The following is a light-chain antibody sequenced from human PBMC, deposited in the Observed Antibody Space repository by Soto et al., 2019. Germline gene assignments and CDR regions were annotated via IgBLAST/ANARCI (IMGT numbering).Light chain of an antibody. CDR1: SSDIGAYNS. V-gene: IGLV2-14*03. Sequence: QSVLTHPASVSASPGQSITISCTGTSSDIGAYNSVSWYQQHPGEAPQLIIYDVSYRPSGISTRFSGSKSGNTASLTVSGLQADDDADYYCASYTTGRIRVFGGGTKVTAL. J-gene: IGLJ2*01. CDR2: DVS. CDR3: ASYTTGRIRV.